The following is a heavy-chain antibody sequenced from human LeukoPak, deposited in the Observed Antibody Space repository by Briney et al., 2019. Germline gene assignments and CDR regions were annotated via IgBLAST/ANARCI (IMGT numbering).Heavy chain of an antibody. CDR2: ISYDGSNK. Sequence: GSLRLSCAASGFTLSSYGMHWVRQAPGKGLEWVAVISYDGSNKYYADSAKGRFTISRDNSKNTLYLQMNSLRAEDTAVYYCAKVPYGDYVSHFDYWGQGTLVTVSS. J-gene: IGHJ4*02. V-gene: IGHV3-30*18. CDR1: GFTLSSYG. CDR3: AKVPYGDYVSHFDY. D-gene: IGHD4-17*01.